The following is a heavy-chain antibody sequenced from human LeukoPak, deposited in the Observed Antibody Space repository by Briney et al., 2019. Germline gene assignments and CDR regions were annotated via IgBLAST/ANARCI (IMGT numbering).Heavy chain of an antibody. CDR3: ARGQIAAAGTEH. CDR1: GYTFTSCG. J-gene: IGHJ1*01. CDR2: ISAYSGNT. Sequence: ASVKVSCKASGYTFTSCGISWVRQAPGQGLEWMGWISAYSGNTKYAQKLQGRVTMTTDTSTSTASRELRSLRSDDTAVYYYARGQIAAAGTEHWGGGTLVTVSS. D-gene: IGHD6-13*01. V-gene: IGHV1-18*04.